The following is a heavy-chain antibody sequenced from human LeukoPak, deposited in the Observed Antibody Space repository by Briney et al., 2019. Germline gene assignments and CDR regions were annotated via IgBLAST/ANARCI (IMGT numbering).Heavy chain of an antibody. V-gene: IGHV3-7*05. Sequence: GGSLRLSCAASGFTFTNYWMAWVRQAPGKGLEWVATIKPDGSEKYYVDSVKGRFTFSRDNAENSLYLQMNSLRAEDTAVYYCARGGGTFDNWGQGTLVTVS. D-gene: IGHD2-15*01. J-gene: IGHJ4*02. CDR1: GFTFTNYW. CDR2: IKPDGSEK. CDR3: ARGGGTFDN.